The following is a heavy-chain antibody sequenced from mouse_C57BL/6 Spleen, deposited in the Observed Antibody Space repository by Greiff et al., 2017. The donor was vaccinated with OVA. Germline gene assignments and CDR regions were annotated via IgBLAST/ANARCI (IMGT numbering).Heavy chain of an antibody. J-gene: IGHJ2*01. V-gene: IGHV1-42*01. CDR3: ARYYDGT. CDR2: INPSTGGT. Sequence: VQLQQSGPELVKPGASVKISCKASGYSFTGYYMNWVKQSPEKSLEWIGEINPSTGGTTYNQKFKAKATLTVDKSSSTAYMQLKSLTSEDSAVYYCARYYDGTWGQGTTLTVSS. CDR1: GYSFTGYY. D-gene: IGHD1-1*01.